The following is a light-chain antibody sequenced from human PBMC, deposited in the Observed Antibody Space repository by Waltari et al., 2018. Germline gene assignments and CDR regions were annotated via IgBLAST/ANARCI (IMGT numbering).Light chain of an antibody. CDR3: XXXYSYPLT. V-gene: IGKV4-1*01. CDR2: WAS. J-gene: IGKJ4*01. CDR1: QSVLLSSNNKNY. Sequence: DIVLTQSPDSLAVSLGERATIKCKSSQSVLLSSNNKNYLAWFQGKPWQPPKLLVYWASNRESGVPDRFSASASGTDFTLTISSLQAEDVAVXXXXXXYSYPLTFGGGTKVEI.